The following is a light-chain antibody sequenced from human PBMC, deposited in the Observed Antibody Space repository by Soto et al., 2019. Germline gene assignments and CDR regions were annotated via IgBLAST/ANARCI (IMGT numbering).Light chain of an antibody. J-gene: IGKJ1*01. Sequence: IQMTQSPSSLSASFGDRVTITCRSSQSISSWLAWYQQKPGKAHKLLIYDASSLESGVPSRFSGSGSGKALPITITSLQPDDFAPYSSQQSNRYAGKFAQGTKV. CDR2: DAS. V-gene: IGKV1-5*01. CDR3: QQSNRYAGK. CDR1: QSISSW.